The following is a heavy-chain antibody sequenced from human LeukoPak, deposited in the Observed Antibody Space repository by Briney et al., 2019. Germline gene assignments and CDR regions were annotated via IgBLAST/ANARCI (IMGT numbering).Heavy chain of an antibody. CDR2: TYYRSKWYN. J-gene: IGHJ6*03. V-gene: IGHV6-1*01. D-gene: IGHD5-12*01. CDR3: ARDRSSGYVFGNYYYYMDV. Sequence: PSQTLSLTCAISGDSVSSNSAAWNWIRQSPSRGLEWLGRTYYRSKWYNDYVVSVKSRITINPDTSKNQFSLQLNSVTPEDTAVYFCARDRSSGYVFGNYYYYMDVWGKGTTVTVSS. CDR1: GDSVSSNSAA.